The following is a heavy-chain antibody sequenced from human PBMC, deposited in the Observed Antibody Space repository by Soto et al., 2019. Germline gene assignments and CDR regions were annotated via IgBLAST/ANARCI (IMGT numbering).Heavy chain of an antibody. Sequence: SETLSLTCCVSGDSISDYYWSWIRQPPGKGLEWIGYIYHSGSTYYNPSLKSRVTISVDTSKNQFSLKLRSLTAADTAVYYCARVMRSFMHVWGKGTTVTASS. V-gene: IGHV4-59*12. CDR3: ARVMRSFMHV. CDR2: IYHSGST. J-gene: IGHJ6*04. CDR1: GDSISDYY.